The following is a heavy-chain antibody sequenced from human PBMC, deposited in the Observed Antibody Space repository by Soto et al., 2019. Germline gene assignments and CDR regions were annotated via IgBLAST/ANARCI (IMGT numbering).Heavy chain of an antibody. Sequence: PSETLSLTCTVSGGSISSYYCSWIRKPPGKGQEWIGYIYYSESTNYNHSLKSQVNISVETSKNQFSLKLSSVTAADTAVYYCARHVFYCSSTSCHPYYYYYYMDVWGKGTTVTVSS. D-gene: IGHD2-2*01. CDR2: IYYSEST. CDR3: ARHVFYCSSTSCHPYYYYYYMDV. J-gene: IGHJ6*03. V-gene: IGHV4-59*08. CDR1: GGSISSYY.